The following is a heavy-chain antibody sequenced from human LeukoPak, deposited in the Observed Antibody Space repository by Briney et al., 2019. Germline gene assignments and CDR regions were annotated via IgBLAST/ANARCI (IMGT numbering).Heavy chain of an antibody. J-gene: IGHJ4*02. CDR2: VKSKSERGIT. Sequence: GGSLRLSCGASRFPLRNARMRGVRQATGKGLEWVGRVKSKSERGITEYAATVKGRFTNSRYDSKDALYLQMNSLKTEGRVVFYCTTLGYCSGGSCNGYWGQGTLVTVSS. D-gene: IGHD2-15*01. V-gene: IGHV3-15*01. CDR1: RFPLRNAR. CDR3: TTLGYCSGGSCNGY.